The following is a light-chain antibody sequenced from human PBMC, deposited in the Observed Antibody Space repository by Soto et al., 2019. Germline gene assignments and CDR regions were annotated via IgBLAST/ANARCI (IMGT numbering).Light chain of an antibody. CDR2: DAS. Sequence: EIVMTQSPTALSVSPGDGAILTCRASQSVSSNLAWYQQKPGQAPRLLIYDASNRATGIPARFSGSGSGTDFTLTISSLEPEDFAVYYCQQRSNWPTWTFGQGTKVDIK. CDR1: QSVSSN. J-gene: IGKJ1*01. CDR3: QQRSNWPTWT. V-gene: IGKV3-11*01.